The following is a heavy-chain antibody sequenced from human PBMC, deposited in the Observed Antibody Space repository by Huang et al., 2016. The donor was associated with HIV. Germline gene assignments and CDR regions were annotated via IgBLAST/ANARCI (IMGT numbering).Heavy chain of an antibody. CDR1: GGTFSHDA. CDR3: ARGQLGSYGDYDVLY. D-gene: IGHD4-17*01. V-gene: IGHV1-69*13. J-gene: IGHJ4*02. CDR2: IIPMFGTP. Sequence: QVQLVQSGAEVKTPGSSVKVSCKASGGTFSHDAISWVRQAPGQGLEWMGGIIPMFGTPNYARKFQGRVTITADYSTSTTYVEVSSLRSEDTALYYCARGQLGSYGDYDVLYWGQGTLVTVSS.